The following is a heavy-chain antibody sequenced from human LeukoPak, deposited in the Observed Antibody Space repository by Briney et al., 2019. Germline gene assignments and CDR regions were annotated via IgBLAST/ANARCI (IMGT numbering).Heavy chain of an antibody. J-gene: IGHJ6*02. Sequence: PSETLSLTCTVSGGSISSGSYYWSWIRQPAGKGLEWIGRIYTTGGTNYNPSLKSRVTMSVDTSKNQFSLKLSSVTAADTAVYYCARHQKRGYSYGVYGMDVWGQGTTVTVSS. CDR3: ARHQKRGYSYGVYGMDV. V-gene: IGHV4-61*02. CDR2: IYTTGGT. CDR1: GGSISSGSYY. D-gene: IGHD5-18*01.